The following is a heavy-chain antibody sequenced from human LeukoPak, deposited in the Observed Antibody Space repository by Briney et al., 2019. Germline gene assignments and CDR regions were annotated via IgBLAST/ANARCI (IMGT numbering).Heavy chain of an antibody. V-gene: IGHV3-74*01. CDR3: ARESAGGKVDY. Sequence: GGSLRLSCAASGFTLSSYWTNWVRQSPGKGLVWVSRIDSDGSNTRYAESVKDRFTSSRDNAKNTLHLQMNSLRAEDTAVYYCARESAGGKVDYWGQGTLVTVSS. J-gene: IGHJ4*02. D-gene: IGHD4-23*01. CDR1: GFTLSSYW. CDR2: IDSDGSNT.